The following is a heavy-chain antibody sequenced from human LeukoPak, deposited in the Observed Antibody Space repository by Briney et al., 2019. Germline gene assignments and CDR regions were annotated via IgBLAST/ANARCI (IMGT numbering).Heavy chain of an antibody. CDR3: ARDPHDSSGYYFDY. J-gene: IGHJ4*02. D-gene: IGHD3-22*01. Sequence: TGGSLRLSCAASGFTFSNAWMSWVRQAPGKGLEWVSVLYGGGYTKYADSVKGRFTISRDNSKNTLYLQMNSLRAEDTAVYYCARDPHDSSGYYFDYWGQGTLVTVSS. V-gene: IGHV3-66*01. CDR1: GFTFSNAW. CDR2: LYGGGYT.